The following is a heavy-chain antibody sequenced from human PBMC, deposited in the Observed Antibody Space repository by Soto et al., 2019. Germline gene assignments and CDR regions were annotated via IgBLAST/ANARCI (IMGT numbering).Heavy chain of an antibody. V-gene: IGHV1-69*13. Sequence: SVEGSCAASGDIFGRSATILVRQAPVQGLEWMGGIIPIFGTANYAQKFQGRVTITADESTSTAYMELSSLRSEDTAVYYCAREDYCSGGSCYVDAFDIWGQGTMVTVSS. D-gene: IGHD2-15*01. CDR3: AREDYCSGGSCYVDAFDI. CDR2: IIPIFGTA. CDR1: GDIFGRSA. J-gene: IGHJ3*02.